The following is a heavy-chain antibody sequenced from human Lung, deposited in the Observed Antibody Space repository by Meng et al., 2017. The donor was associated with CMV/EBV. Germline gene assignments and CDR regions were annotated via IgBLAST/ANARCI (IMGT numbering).Heavy chain of an antibody. V-gene: IGHV1-69*05. CDR3: ARTRYDSSGYDAYYDYAMDV. J-gene: IGHJ6*02. CDR2: IIPIFGTA. D-gene: IGHD3-22*01. Sequence: SVKVSXKASGGNFGTYAISWVRQAPGQGLEWMGGIIPIFGTASFAQKFQGRVTITTDESTAYMELSSLRSEDAAVYYCARTRYDSSGYDAYYDYAMDVWGQGTXVTVSS. CDR1: GGNFGTYA.